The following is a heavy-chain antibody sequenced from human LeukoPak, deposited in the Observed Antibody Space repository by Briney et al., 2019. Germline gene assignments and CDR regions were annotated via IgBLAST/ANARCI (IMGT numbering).Heavy chain of an antibody. CDR1: GYIFDIYA. CDR3: GRDPRLGIRGYTYGYIDY. CDR2: INTNTGNP. J-gene: IGHJ4*02. V-gene: IGHV7-4-1*02. D-gene: IGHD5-18*01. Sequence: GASVKVSCKASGYIFDIYAMIWVRQAPGQGLEWMGWINTNTGNPTYAQGFTGRYVFSLDTSVSTAYLQISGLTADDTAVYFCGRDPRLGIRGYTYGYIDYWGQGTLVTVSS.